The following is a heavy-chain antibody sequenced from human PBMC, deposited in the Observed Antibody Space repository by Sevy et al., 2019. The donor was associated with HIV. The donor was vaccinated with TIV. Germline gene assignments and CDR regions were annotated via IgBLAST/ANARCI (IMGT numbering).Heavy chain of an antibody. CDR2: IWYDGSNK. J-gene: IGHJ6*02. V-gene: IGHV3-33*01. CDR1: GFTFSSYG. Sequence: GGSLRLSCAASGFTFSSYGMHWVRQAPGKGLEWVAVIWYDGSNKYYADSVKGRFTISRDNSKNTLYLQMNSLRAKDTAVYYCARAEYCGGDCYSERLYYYYGMDVWGQGTTVTVSS. CDR3: ARAEYCGGDCYSERLYYYYGMDV. D-gene: IGHD2-21*02.